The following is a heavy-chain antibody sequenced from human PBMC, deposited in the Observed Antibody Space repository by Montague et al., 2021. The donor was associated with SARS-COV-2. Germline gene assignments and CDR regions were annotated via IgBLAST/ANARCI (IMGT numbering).Heavy chain of an antibody. J-gene: IGHJ4*02. V-gene: IGHV4-31*03. D-gene: IGHD3-3*01. CDR3: ARAPSIFGVVITNFDY. CDR1: GGSISSGGYY. CDR2: IYYSGSN. Sequence: TLSLTCTVSGGSISSGGYYWSWIRPHPGKGLEWIGYIYYSGSNYYNPSLKSRVTISVDTSKNQFSLKLSSVTAADTTVYYCARAPSIFGVVITNFDYWGQGTLVTVSS.